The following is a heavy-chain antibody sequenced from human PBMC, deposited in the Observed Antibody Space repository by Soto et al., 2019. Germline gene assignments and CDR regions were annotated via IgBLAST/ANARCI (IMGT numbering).Heavy chain of an antibody. D-gene: IGHD3-22*01. J-gene: IGHJ4*02. CDR1: GFTFSSYD. V-gene: IGHV3-48*01. Sequence: VQSGGDLVQPGGSLRLSCAASGFTFSSYDMNWVRQAPGKGPEWVSYMSSSNIIQYADSVKGRFTISRDNAKNLLYLQLISLSAEDTAVYYCARDRTDSSDYYRFFDYWGQGTLVTVST. CDR2: MSSSNII. CDR3: ARDRTDSSDYYRFFDY.